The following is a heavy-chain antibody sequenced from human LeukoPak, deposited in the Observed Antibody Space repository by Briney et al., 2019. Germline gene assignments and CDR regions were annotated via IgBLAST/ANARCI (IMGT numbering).Heavy chain of an antibody. D-gene: IGHD6-13*01. V-gene: IGHV4-39*07. J-gene: IGHJ4*02. CDR1: GGSVSSGSYY. Sequence: PSETLSLTCTVSGGSVSSGSYYWSWIRQPPGKGLEWIGEINHSGSTNYNPSLKSRVTISVDTSKNQFSLKLSSVTAADTAVYYCARGRGPWYSSSWYLGYWGQGTLVTVSS. CDR2: INHSGST. CDR3: ARGRGPWYSSSWYLGY.